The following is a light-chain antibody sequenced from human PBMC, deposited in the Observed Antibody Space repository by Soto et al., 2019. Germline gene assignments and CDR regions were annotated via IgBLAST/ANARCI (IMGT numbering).Light chain of an antibody. Sequence: EIVLTQSPGTLSLSPGERATLSCRASQSVSNNYLAWYQQKPGQAPRLLIYGASSRATGIPDRFSGSGSGTDFTLTISRLEPEDFAVYSCQQFGSSPMYTFGQGTKLEIK. CDR1: QSVSNNY. V-gene: IGKV3-20*01. CDR2: GAS. CDR3: QQFGSSPMYT. J-gene: IGKJ2*01.